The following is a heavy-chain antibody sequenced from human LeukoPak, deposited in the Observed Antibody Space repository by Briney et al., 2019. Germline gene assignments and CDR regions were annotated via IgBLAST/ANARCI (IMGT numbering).Heavy chain of an antibody. D-gene: IGHD3-10*01. CDR1: GFAFNTYA. CDR2: IWHDGSHK. CDR3: GREIFGLGSYPDF. V-gene: IGHV3-33*01. J-gene: IGHJ4*02. Sequence: GGSLRLSCAASGFAFNTYAMHWVRQAPGQGLEWVALIWHDGSHKFYLNSVRGQFTISRDNSKNTGSLQMNNLRPEDTAFDYCGREIFGLGSYPDFWGEGTLVTV.